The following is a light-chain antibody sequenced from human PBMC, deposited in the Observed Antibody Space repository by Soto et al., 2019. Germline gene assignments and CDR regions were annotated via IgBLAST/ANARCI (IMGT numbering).Light chain of an antibody. Sequence: DIQMTQSPSSLSASGGDRVTITCRASQDITDNLNWCQGKPGKAPRLLIYDASNLQTGVPSRFSGSGSETDFTFTISSLQPEDIATYYCQQCDDLPQTFGQGTKVEIK. CDR1: QDITDN. J-gene: IGKJ1*01. CDR2: DAS. V-gene: IGKV1-33*01. CDR3: QQCDDLPQT.